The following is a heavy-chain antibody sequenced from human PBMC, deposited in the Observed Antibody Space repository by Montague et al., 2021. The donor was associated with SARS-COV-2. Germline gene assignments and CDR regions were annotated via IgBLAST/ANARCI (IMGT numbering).Heavy chain of an antibody. CDR2: TYYRSKWHN. CDR3: ARGWVATIPHMDN. CDR1: GDSVSSNSAA. V-gene: IGHV6-1*01. D-gene: IGHD5-12*01. Sequence: CAISGDSVSSNSAAWNWIRQSPSRGLEWLGRTYYRSKWHNDYAVSVKSRITINPDTSENQFSLQLKFVTPEDTAVYYCARGWVATIPHMDNWGQGSLVIVSS. J-gene: IGHJ4*02.